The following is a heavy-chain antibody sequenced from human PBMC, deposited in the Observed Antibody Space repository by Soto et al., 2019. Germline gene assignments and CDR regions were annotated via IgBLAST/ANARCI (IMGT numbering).Heavy chain of an antibody. CDR1: GFTFSSYD. Sequence: GGSLRLSCAASGFTFSSYDMHWVRQATGKGLEWVSAIGTAGDTYYPGSVKGRFTISRENAKNSLYLQMNSLRAGDTAVYYCARAYYGSGRGYYFDYWGQGTLVTVSS. CDR2: IGTAGDT. D-gene: IGHD3-10*01. J-gene: IGHJ4*02. CDR3: ARAYYGSGRGYYFDY. V-gene: IGHV3-13*04.